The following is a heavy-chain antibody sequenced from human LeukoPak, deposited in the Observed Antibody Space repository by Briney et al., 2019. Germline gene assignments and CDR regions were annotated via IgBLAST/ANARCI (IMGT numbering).Heavy chain of an antibody. Sequence: ASVKVSCKTSGYTFTDFSIHWVRQAPGQGLEWMGIINPTGGSAGFAQKFQGRVTMTRDTSISTAYMELSSLRSEDTAVYYCARVRVEMATIRGSTYYYYYYMDVWGKGTTVTIS. D-gene: IGHD5-24*01. V-gene: IGHV1-46*01. CDR2: INPTGGSA. CDR3: ARVRVEMATIRGSTYYYYYYMDV. CDR1: GYTFTDFS. J-gene: IGHJ6*03.